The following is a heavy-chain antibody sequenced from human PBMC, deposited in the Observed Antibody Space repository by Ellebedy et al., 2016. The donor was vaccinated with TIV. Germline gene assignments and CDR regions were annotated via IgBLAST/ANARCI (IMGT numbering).Heavy chain of an antibody. D-gene: IGHD1-26*01. Sequence: GESLKISCAASGYIFTDYWVAWVRQTPGLGLEWMGIIDPDDSDTRYSPSFQGQVTISGDRSSSSTSLQWSSLRASDTAIYYCARLQSSMVGATVPDSWGQGTQVIVSS. CDR2: IDPDDSDT. V-gene: IGHV5-51*01. CDR3: ARLQSSMVGATVPDS. CDR1: GYIFTDYW. J-gene: IGHJ4*02.